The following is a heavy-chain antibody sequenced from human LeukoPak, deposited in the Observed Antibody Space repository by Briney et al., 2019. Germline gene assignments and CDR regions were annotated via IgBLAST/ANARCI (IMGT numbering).Heavy chain of an antibody. D-gene: IGHD2-2*01. CDR1: RGSTSTYY. Sequence: SETLSLTCTVSRGSTSTYYWSWIRQPAGKGLEWIGRIYPSGSTYYNPSLKSRVTISVDTSKNQFSLKLSSVTAADTAVYYCARVVPAAMEGYYFDYWGQGTLVTVSS. J-gene: IGHJ4*02. CDR2: IYPSGST. V-gene: IGHV4-4*07. CDR3: ARVVPAAMEGYYFDY.